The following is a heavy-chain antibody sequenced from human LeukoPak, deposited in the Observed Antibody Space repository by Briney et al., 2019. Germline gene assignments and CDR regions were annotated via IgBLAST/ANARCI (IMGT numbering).Heavy chain of an antibody. Sequence: SVKLSCKGFGYTYIDYYTHWVRQAPGQGLEWMGRVNHYSGGTAFAQKFQGRVTMTRNTSISTAYMELSSLKSDDTAVYYCARVARAPDGRSSWLDPWGQGTLVTVSS. J-gene: IGHJ5*02. D-gene: IGHD1-26*01. CDR2: VNHYSGGT. V-gene: IGHV1-2*06. CDR3: ARVARAPDGRSSWLDP. CDR1: GYTYIDYY.